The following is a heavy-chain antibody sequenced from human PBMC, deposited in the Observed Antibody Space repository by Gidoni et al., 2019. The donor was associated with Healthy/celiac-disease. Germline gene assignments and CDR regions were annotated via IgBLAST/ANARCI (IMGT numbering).Heavy chain of an antibody. CDR2: ISGSGGST. CDR3: AKDRGLEVWFGEVSVY. D-gene: IGHD3-10*01. J-gene: IGHJ4*02. V-gene: IGHV3-23*01. CDR1: GFTFSSSA. Sequence: VQLLESGGGLVQPGGSLRLSCAASGFTFSSSAMSWVRQAPGKGLEWVSAISGSGGSTDYADAVKGRFTISRDNSKNTLYLQMNSLRAEDTAVYYGAKDRGLEVWFGEVSVYWGQGTLVTVSS.